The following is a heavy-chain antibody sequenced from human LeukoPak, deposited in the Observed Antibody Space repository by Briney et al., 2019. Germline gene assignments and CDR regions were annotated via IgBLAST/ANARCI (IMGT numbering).Heavy chain of an antibody. J-gene: IGHJ5*02. CDR3: ARDLTGDQFFDP. CDR1: GGSISNDGYY. D-gene: IGHD7-27*01. Sequence: TLSLTCHVSGGSISNDGYYWSWIPQHPGKGLEWLGYIYYSGSTYYNPSLKSRVTLSVDTSKSQFSLRLSSVTAADTAVYYCARDLTGDQFFDPWGQGTLVTVSS. CDR2: IYYSGST. V-gene: IGHV4-31*03.